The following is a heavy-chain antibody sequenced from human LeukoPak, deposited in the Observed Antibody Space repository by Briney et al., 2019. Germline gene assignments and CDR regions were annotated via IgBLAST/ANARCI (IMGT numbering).Heavy chain of an antibody. V-gene: IGHV3-30*18. J-gene: IGHJ4*02. CDR2: ISYDGSNK. CDR3: AKDGFSSYSI. D-gene: IGHD2-15*01. CDR1: GFTFSSYG. Sequence: GGSLRLSCAASGFTFSSYGMHWVRQAPGRGLEWVAVISYDGSNKYYADSVKGRFTISRDNSKNTLYLQMNSLRAEDTAVYYCAKDGFSSYSIWGQGTLVTVSS.